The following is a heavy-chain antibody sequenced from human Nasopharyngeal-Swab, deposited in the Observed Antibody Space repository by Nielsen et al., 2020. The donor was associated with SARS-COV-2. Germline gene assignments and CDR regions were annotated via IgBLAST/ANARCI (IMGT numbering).Heavy chain of an antibody. CDR3: ARRAPHARNDYINSYFAF. V-gene: IGHV5-51*01. CDR2: IYPGDSDA. D-gene: IGHD4-11*01. CDR1: GYSFSTYW. Sequence: GESLKISCEGSGYSFSTYWIGWVRQMPGKGLEWMGIIYPGDSDARYSPSFQDQVTISADTSTYTAYLQWSSLEASDTAMYSCARRAPHARNDYINSYFAFWGQGTLVTVSS. J-gene: IGHJ4*02.